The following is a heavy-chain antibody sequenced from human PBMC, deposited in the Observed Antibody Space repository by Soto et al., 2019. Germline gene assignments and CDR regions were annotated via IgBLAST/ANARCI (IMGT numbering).Heavy chain of an antibody. D-gene: IGHD1-1*01. Sequence: VASVKVSCKASGGTFSSYTISWVRQAPGQGLEWMGWINPNSGGTNYAQKFQGWVTMTRDTSISTAYMELSRLRSDDTAVYYCARDQGGGSLTTNDNGAFDIWGQGTMVTVSS. CDR2: INPNSGGT. CDR3: ARDQGGGSLTTNDNGAFDI. CDR1: GGTFSSYT. J-gene: IGHJ3*02. V-gene: IGHV1-2*04.